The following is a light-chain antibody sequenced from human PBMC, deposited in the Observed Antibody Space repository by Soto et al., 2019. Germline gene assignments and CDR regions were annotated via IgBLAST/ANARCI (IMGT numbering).Light chain of an antibody. CDR2: GAS. Sequence: ENVLTQSPGTLSLSPGERAALSCRASQSVSSNLAWYQQKPGQAPRLLIYGASTRATGIPARFSGSGSGTDFTLTISSLEPEDFAVYYCQQGGNWPLTFGQGTRLEIK. CDR3: QQGGNWPLT. V-gene: IGKV3-11*01. CDR1: QSVSSN. J-gene: IGKJ5*01.